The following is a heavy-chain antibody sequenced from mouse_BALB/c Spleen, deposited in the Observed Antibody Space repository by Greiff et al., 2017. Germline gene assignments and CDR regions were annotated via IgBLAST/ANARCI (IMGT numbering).Heavy chain of an antibody. CDR2: IFPGSGNT. CDR1: GYSFTDYY. Sequence: QVQLQQSGAELARPGASLKLSCKASGYSFTDYYITWVKQRTGQGLEWIGEIFPGSGNTYYNEKFKGKATLTANKSSSTDYMQLSSLTSEDSAVYCCARSWPISVWGAGTTVTVSS. J-gene: IGHJ1*01. CDR3: ARSWPISV. V-gene: IGHV1-77*01.